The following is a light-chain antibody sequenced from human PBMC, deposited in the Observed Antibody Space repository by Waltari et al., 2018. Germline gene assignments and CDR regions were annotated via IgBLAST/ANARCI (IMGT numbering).Light chain of an antibody. Sequence: QSALTQPPSASGSLGQSVTISCTGTNNDVGAYQYVSWYQQYPGKAPKLLIYAVTKGPSGVSERFSGSKAGRTASLTVSGLQPEDEAIYSCCSYAGADSLLFGGGTKLTVL. CDR1: NNDVGAYQY. J-gene: IGLJ3*02. CDR2: AVT. CDR3: CSYAGADSLL. V-gene: IGLV2-8*01.